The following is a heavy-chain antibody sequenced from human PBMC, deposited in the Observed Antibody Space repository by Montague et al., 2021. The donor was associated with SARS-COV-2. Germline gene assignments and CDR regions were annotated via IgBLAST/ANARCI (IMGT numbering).Heavy chain of an antibody. Sequence: PALVKPTQTLTLTCTFSGFSLSTSGVGVGWIRQPPGKALEWLALIYWDDDKRYSPCLKSRLTITKDTSKNQVVLTVTNMDPVDTATYYCAHRRLHTGSFDYWGQGALVTVSS. V-gene: IGHV2-5*02. D-gene: IGHD1-26*01. J-gene: IGHJ4*02. CDR2: IYWDDDK. CDR3: AHRRLHTGSFDY. CDR1: GFSLSTSGVG.